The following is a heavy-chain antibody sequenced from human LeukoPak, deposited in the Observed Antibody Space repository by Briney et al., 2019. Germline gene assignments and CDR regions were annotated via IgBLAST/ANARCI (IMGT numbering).Heavy chain of an antibody. Sequence: GASVTVSCKASGGTFSSYAISLVRQAPGQGLEWMGRIIPIFGIANYAQKFQGRVTITADKSTSTAYMELSSLRSEDTAVYYCARGNYGSGRRTNYGMDVWGQGTTVTVSS. V-gene: IGHV1-69*04. CDR1: GGTFSSYA. J-gene: IGHJ6*02. CDR3: ARGNYGSGRRTNYGMDV. D-gene: IGHD3-10*01. CDR2: IIPIFGIA.